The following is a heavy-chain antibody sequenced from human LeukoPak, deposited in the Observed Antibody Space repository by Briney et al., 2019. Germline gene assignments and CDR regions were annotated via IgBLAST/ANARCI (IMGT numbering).Heavy chain of an antibody. CDR1: GFTFSAYA. CDR2: IGSDNKP. CDR3: ARVIIVGATGI. J-gene: IGHJ3*02. V-gene: IGHV3-69-1*02. D-gene: IGHD1-26*01. Sequence: GGSLRLSCEASGFTFSAYAMTWVRQAPGKGLEWVSSIGSDNKPHYSESVKGRFAISRDNAKNSLYLQMNSLRAEDTAVYYCARVIIVGATGIWGQGTMVTVSS.